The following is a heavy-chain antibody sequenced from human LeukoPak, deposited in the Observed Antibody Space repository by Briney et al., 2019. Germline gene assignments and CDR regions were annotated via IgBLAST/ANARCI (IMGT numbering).Heavy chain of an antibody. CDR3: ARDQPQPGAFGY. J-gene: IGHJ4*02. CDR1: GGSFSGYY. V-gene: IGHV4-34*01. CDR2: INHSGST. D-gene: IGHD1-14*01. Sequence: KPSETLSLTCAVYGGSFSGYYWSWIRQPPGKGLEWIGEINHSGSTNYNPSLKSRVTISVDTSKNQFSLKLSSVTAADTAVYYCARDQPQPGAFGYWGQGTLVTVSS.